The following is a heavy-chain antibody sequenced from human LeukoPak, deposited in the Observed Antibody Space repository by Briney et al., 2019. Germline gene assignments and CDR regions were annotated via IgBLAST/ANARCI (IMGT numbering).Heavy chain of an antibody. CDR1: GGSFSGYY. CDR2: INHSGST. J-gene: IGHJ1*01. CDR3: ARPGETLYDFWSGYLEAEYFQH. V-gene: IGHV4-34*01. D-gene: IGHD3-3*01. Sequence: SETLSLTCAVYGGSFSGYYWSWIRQPPGKGLEWIGEINHSGSTNYNPSLKSRVTISVDTSKNQFSLKLSSVTAADTAVYYCARPGETLYDFWSGYLEAEYFQHWGQGTLVTVSS.